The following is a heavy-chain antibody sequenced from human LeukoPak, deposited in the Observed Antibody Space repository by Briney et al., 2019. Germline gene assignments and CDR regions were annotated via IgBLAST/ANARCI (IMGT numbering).Heavy chain of an antibody. J-gene: IGHJ2*01. CDR2: LNPRGGST. CDR3: ARRNYYDSSGYDYWYFDL. CDR1: GYTFIDYY. Sequence: ASVKVSCKASGYTFIDYYMHWVRLAPGQGLEWMGRLNPRGGSTMYAQKFQGRVTMTRDTSTSTVYMELSSLRSDDTAVYYCARRNYYDSSGYDYWYFDLWGRGTLVTVSS. V-gene: IGHV1-46*01. D-gene: IGHD3-22*01.